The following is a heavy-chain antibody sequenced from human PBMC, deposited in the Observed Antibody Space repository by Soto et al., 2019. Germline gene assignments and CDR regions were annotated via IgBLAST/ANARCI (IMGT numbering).Heavy chain of an antibody. CDR2: IDPTDSTV. J-gene: IGHJ6*02. CDR3: ARRKKDGSRSYYGMDV. CDR1: GYSFTAYW. V-gene: IGHV5-10-1*01. D-gene: IGHD6-25*01. Sequence: LGESLKISCKTSGYSFTAYWINWVRHMPGKGLEWMGEIDPTDSTVNYSPSSQGHVTISVDKSNSTAFLQWSSLKASDTAMYYCARRKKDGSRSYYGMDVWGQGTTVTVSS.